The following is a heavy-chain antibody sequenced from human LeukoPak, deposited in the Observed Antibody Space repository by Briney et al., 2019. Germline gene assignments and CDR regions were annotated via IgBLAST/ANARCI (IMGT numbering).Heavy chain of an antibody. V-gene: IGHV1-46*01. D-gene: IGHD6-13*01. J-gene: IGHJ4*02. Sequence: ASVKVSCKASGYIFTSYYMHWVRQVPGQGPEWMGVINPRGGATSYPQKFKGRVTVTRDTSTSTVYVELGSLTSEDTAVYYCARAPYPRYSSSWYFDYWGQGTLVTVSS. CDR1: GYIFTSYY. CDR2: INPRGGAT. CDR3: ARAPYPRYSSSWYFDY.